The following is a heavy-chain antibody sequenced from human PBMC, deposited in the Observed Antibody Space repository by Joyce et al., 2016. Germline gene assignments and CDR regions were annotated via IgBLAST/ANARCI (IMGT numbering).Heavy chain of an antibody. J-gene: IGHJ4*02. CDR3: TTDPRY. CDR1: GLTFRTSW. Sequence: VQLVESGGGLVQPGESLRLSCGVSGLTFRTSWMSWVRQAPGKGLEWIGRIKGKNDGGTLDYIETVKGRFTLSRDDSTNTVYLQMDSLKIEDTAMYYCTTDPRYWGRGTLVTVSS. V-gene: IGHV3-15*01. CDR2: IKGKNDGGTL.